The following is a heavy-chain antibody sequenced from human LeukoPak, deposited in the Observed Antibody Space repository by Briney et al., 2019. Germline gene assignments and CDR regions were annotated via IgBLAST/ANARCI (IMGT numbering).Heavy chain of an antibody. CDR1: GFTFSSYA. CDR2: ISGSGGTT. V-gene: IGHV3-23*01. Sequence: QSGGSLRLSCAASGFTFSSYAMSWVRQAPGKGLEWVSGISGSGGTTYYADSVKGRFTISRDNSKITLYLQMNSLRAEDTAVYYCAKVRANRFASFDYWGQGTLVTVSS. J-gene: IGHJ4*02. D-gene: IGHD1/OR15-1a*01. CDR3: AKVRANRFASFDY.